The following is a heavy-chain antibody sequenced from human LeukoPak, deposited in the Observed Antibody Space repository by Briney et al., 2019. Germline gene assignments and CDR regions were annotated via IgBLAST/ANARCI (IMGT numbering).Heavy chain of an antibody. D-gene: IGHD1-26*01. J-gene: IGHJ4*02. V-gene: IGHV3-30*18. CDR2: ISLDGSNE. CDR1: GFTFSSHG. CDR3: AKYVASGSYFDY. Sequence: QPGRSLRLSCAASGFTFSSHGMNWVRQAPGKGLEWVVGISLDGSNEYYADSVRGRFTISRDNSKNTLYLQMNSLRAEDTAVYYCAKYVASGSYFDYWGQGTLVTVSS.